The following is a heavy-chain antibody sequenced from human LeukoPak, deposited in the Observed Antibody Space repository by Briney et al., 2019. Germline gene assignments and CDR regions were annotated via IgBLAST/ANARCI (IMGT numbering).Heavy chain of an antibody. CDR3: ARSPLFTWNDDPYYFDY. J-gene: IGHJ4*02. D-gene: IGHD1-1*01. CDR2: INPSGGST. V-gene: IGHV1-46*01. CDR1: GYTFTSYY. Sequence: ASVKVSCKASGYTFTSYYMHWVRQAPGQGLEWMGIINPSGGSTSYAQKFQGRVTMTRDKSTSTVYMELSSLRSEDTAVYYCARSPLFTWNDDPYYFDYWGQGTLVTVSS.